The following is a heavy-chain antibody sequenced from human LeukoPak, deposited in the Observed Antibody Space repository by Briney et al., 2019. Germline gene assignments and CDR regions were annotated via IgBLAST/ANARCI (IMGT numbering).Heavy chain of an antibody. Sequence: SETLSLTCAVYGGSFSGYFWSWIRQPPGKGLEWIGDINHNGGTNYNPSLKSRVTISVDTSKNQFSLKLSSVTAADTAVYYCAREEGYYAYFDYWGQGTLVTVSS. CDR1: GGSFSGYF. CDR2: INHNGGT. CDR3: AREEGYYAYFDY. V-gene: IGHV4-34*01. D-gene: IGHD3-22*01. J-gene: IGHJ4*02.